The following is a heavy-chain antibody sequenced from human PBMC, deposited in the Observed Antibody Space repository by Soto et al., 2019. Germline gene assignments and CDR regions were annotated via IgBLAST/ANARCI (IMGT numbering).Heavy chain of an antibody. Sequence: PGGSLRLSCAASGFTFSNAWMSWVRQAPGKGLEWVGRIKSKTDGGTTDYAAPVKGRFTISRDDSKNTLYLQMNSLKTEDTAVYYCTTDFFGIVATRDVWGQGTLVTVSS. CDR1: GFTFSNAW. CDR2: IKSKTDGGTT. V-gene: IGHV3-15*01. J-gene: IGHJ4*02. CDR3: TTDFFGIVATRDV. D-gene: IGHD5-12*01.